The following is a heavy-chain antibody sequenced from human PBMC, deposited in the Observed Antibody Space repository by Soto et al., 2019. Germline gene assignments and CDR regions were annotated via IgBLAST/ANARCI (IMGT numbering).Heavy chain of an antibody. J-gene: IGHJ4*02. D-gene: IGHD5-18*01. V-gene: IGHV4-59*01. CDR1: GGRMSSYY. CDR2: IYYSGST. Sequence: EILSVIGTVSGGRMSSYYWSWIRQPPGKGLEWIGYIYYSGSTNYNPSLKSRVTISVDTSKNQFSLKLSSVTAADTAVYYCARDHVDTAMVGATDFDYWGQGTLVTYPQ. CDR3: ARDHVDTAMVGATDFDY.